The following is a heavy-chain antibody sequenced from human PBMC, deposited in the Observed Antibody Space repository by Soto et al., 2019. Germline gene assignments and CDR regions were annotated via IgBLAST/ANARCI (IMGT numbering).Heavy chain of an antibody. CDR3: AKDKEGYGDSAGYFHD. D-gene: IGHD4-17*01. J-gene: IGHJ4*02. CDR2: ISGSGSST. V-gene: IGHV3-23*01. CDR1: GFTFSSYA. Sequence: EVQLLESGGGLVQPGGSLSLSCAASGFTFSSYAMSWVRQAPGKGLEWVSAISGSGSSTYYADSVKGRFTISRDNSKNTLHLLMKSLSVEDTAVNYCAKDKEGYGDSAGYFHDWGQGTLGTVSS.